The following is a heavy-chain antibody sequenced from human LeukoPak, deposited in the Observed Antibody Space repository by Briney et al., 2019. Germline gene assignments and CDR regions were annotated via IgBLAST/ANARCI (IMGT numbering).Heavy chain of an antibody. CDR3: ARGDCSGGSCYSNDY. CDR2: IYTSGST. CDR1: GGSISSYY. V-gene: IGHV4-4*09. D-gene: IGHD2-15*01. Sequence: SGTLSLTCTVSGGSISSYYWSWIRQPPGKGLEWIGYIYTSGSTNYNPSLNSRVTISVETSRNLFSLKLRSVTAADTAVYNCARGDCSGGSCYSNDYWGQGTLVTVSS. J-gene: IGHJ4*02.